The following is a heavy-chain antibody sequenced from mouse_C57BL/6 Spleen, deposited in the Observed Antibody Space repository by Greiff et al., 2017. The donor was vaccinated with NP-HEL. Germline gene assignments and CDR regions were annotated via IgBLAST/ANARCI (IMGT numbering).Heavy chain of an antibody. V-gene: IGHV7-3*01. D-gene: IGHD1-1*01. CDR3: ARYVTTGFYYFDY. CDR1: GFTFTDYY. Sequence: EVQLVESGGGLVQPGGSLSLSCAASGFTFTDYYMSWVRQPPGKAIEWLGFIRNKANGYTTEYSASVKGRFTISRDNSQSILYLQMNALRAEDSATYYCARYVTTGFYYFDYWGQGTTLTVSS. CDR2: IRNKANGYTT. J-gene: IGHJ2*01.